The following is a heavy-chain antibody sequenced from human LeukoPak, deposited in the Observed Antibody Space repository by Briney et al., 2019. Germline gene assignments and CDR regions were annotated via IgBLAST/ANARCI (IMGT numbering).Heavy chain of an antibody. J-gene: IGHJ5*02. V-gene: IGHV1-58*02. CDR2: IVVGSGNT. CDR3: ARDSSVEDTAWWFDP. Sequence: GASVKVSCKASGFTFTSSAMQWVRQARGQRLEWIGWIVVGSGNTNYAQKFQERVTITRDMSTSTDYMELSSLRSEDTAVYYCARDSSVEDTAWWFDPWGQGTLVTVSS. D-gene: IGHD3-10*01. CDR1: GFTFTSSA.